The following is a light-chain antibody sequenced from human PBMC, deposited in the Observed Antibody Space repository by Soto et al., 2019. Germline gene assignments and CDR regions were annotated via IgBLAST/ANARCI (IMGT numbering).Light chain of an antibody. Sequence: DIVMTQSPDSLSVSPGDTATLSCRASQSISSSYLAWYQQKSGKPPRLVIYDSTLRANGVPDRFGGSRSGTEFTLTINSLEPEDFAVYYCQQRNVWPPITFGQGTRLEIK. J-gene: IGKJ5*01. V-gene: IGKV3D-20*02. CDR2: DST. CDR3: QQRNVWPPIT. CDR1: QSISSSY.